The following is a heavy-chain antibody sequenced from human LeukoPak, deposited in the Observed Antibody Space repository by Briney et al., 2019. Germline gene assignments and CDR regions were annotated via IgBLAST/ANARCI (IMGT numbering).Heavy chain of an antibody. CDR1: GGSISSYY. Sequence: PSETLSLTCTVSGGSISSYYWSWSRQPPGRGLEWIGYIYYSGSTNYNPSLKSRVTISVDTSKNQFSLKLSSVTAADTAVYYCARVFDFWSGYKDAFDIWGQGTMVTVSS. CDR3: ARVFDFWSGYKDAFDI. V-gene: IGHV4-59*12. CDR2: IYYSGST. D-gene: IGHD3-3*01. J-gene: IGHJ3*02.